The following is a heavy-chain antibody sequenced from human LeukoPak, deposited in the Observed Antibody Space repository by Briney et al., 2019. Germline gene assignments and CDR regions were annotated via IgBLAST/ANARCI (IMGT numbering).Heavy chain of an antibody. D-gene: IGHD6-13*01. J-gene: IGHJ3*02. CDR2: IYYSGST. Sequence: SETLSLTCTVSGGSISTNYWGWIRQPPGKGLEWIGSIYYSGSTYYNPSLKSRVTISVDTSKNQFSLKLSSVTAADTAVYYCATVGPYSSYDAFDIWGQGTMVTVSS. CDR1: GGSISTNY. V-gene: IGHV4-39*07. CDR3: ATVGPYSSYDAFDI.